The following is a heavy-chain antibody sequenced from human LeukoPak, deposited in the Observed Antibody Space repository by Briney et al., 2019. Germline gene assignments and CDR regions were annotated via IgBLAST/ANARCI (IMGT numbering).Heavy chain of an antibody. Sequence: SETLSLTCTVSGYSISSGYYWGWIRQPPGKGLEWIGSIYHSGSTYYNPSLKSRVTISVDTSKNQFSLKLSSVTAADTAVYYCARAIGVSIAAADRNYYYYYMDVWGKGTTVTVSS. D-gene: IGHD6-13*01. CDR2: IYHSGST. V-gene: IGHV4-38-2*02. J-gene: IGHJ6*03. CDR1: GYSISSGYY. CDR3: ARAIGVSIAAADRNYYYYYMDV.